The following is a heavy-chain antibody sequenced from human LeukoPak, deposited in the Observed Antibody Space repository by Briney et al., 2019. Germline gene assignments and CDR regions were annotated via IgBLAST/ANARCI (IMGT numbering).Heavy chain of an antibody. J-gene: IGHJ4*02. CDR1: GASISTLY. CDR2: VYYTGST. CDR3: ARHGVYSSSSYFDY. D-gene: IGHD6-6*01. V-gene: IGHV4-59*08. Sequence: SETLSLTCFVSGASISTLYWSWMRQPPGKGLEWIGYVYYTGSTNYNPSLKSRVTIFPDTSKNQFSLRLTSVTAADTAVYYCARHGVYSSSSYFDYLGQGTLVTVSS.